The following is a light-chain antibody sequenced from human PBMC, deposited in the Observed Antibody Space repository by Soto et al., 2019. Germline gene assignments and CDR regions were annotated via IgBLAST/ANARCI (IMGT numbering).Light chain of an antibody. V-gene: IGKV3-20*01. CDR3: QQYASSPRT. CDR2: GAS. Sequence: EIVLTQSPCTLALSPGERATLSCRASQSFISSYLAWYQQRPGQAPRLLIYGASSRATGIPDRFSGSGSGTDFTLTISRLEPEDFAVYYCQQYASSPRTFGQGTKVDIK. CDR1: QSFISSY. J-gene: IGKJ1*01.